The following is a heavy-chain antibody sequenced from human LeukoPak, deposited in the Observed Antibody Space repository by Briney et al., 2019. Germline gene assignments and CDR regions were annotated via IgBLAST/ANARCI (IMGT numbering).Heavy chain of an antibody. CDR3: ARTYGGYDYYYGMDV. J-gene: IGHJ6*01. D-gene: IGHD4-23*01. CDR2: IDSGGST. V-gene: IGHV3-66*01. Sequence: GGSLTLSCTASGITVSSHYMTWIRQAPGKGLEWVSVIDSGGSTNSADSVKGRFTVSRDNSKNTLYLQMNSLRVEDTAVYYCARTYGGYDYYYGMDVWGQGTTVTVSS. CDR1: GITVSSHY.